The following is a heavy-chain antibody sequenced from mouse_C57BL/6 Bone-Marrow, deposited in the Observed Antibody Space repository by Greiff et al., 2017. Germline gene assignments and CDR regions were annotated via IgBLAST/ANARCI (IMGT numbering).Heavy chain of an antibody. CDR3: ARPYYSNYWYFDV. D-gene: IGHD2-5*01. CDR2: IYPGSGST. CDR1: GYTFTSYW. Sequence: QVQLQQPGAELVKPGASVKMFCKASGYTFTSYWITWVKQRPGQGLVWIGDIYPGSGSTNYNEKFKSKATLTVDTSSSTAYMKLSSLTSEDAAVYYCARPYYSNYWYFDVWGTGTTVTVSS. V-gene: IGHV1-55*01. J-gene: IGHJ1*03.